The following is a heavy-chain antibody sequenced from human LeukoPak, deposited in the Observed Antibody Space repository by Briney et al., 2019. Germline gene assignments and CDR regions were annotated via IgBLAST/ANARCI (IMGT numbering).Heavy chain of an antibody. CDR3: ARDIVVVTANGREDDAFDI. V-gene: IGHV1-3*01. CDR2: INAGNGNT. J-gene: IGHJ3*02. CDR1: GYTFTSYA. Sequence: ASVKVSCKASGYTFTSYAMHWVPQAPGQRLEWMGWINAGNGNTKYSQKFQGRVTITRDTSASTAYMELSSLRSEDTAVYYCARDIVVVTANGREDDAFDIWGQGTMVTVSS. D-gene: IGHD2-21*02.